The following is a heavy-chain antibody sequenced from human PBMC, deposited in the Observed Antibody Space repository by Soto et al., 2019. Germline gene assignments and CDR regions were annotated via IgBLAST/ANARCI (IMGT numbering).Heavy chain of an antibody. CDR2: MKQEGSEK. Sequence: EVQLVASGGGLVQPGGSLRLSCAASGFTFNTYWMTWVRQTPGKGLEWVANMKQEGSEKYYVDSVKGRFTISRDNAKNSLYLQMNSLRAEDTAVYYCARALRGYGGYAFDYWGQGTLVTVSS. CDR3: ARALRGYGGYAFDY. D-gene: IGHD5-12*01. CDR1: GFTFNTYW. J-gene: IGHJ4*02. V-gene: IGHV3-7*01.